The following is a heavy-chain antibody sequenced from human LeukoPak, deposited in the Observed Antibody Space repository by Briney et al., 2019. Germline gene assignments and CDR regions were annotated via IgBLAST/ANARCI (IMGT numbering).Heavy chain of an antibody. CDR2: ISYDGSNK. CDR1: GFTFSSYA. CDR3: ARGSKSYGDYIRSRIHHFDY. V-gene: IGHV3-30*04. J-gene: IGHJ4*02. Sequence: GGSLRLSCAASGFTFSSYAIHWVRQAPGKGLEWVAVISYDGSNKYYADSVKGRFTISRDNSKNTLYLQMNSLRVEDTAVYYCARGSKSYGDYIRSRIHHFDYWGQGTLVTVSS. D-gene: IGHD4-17*01.